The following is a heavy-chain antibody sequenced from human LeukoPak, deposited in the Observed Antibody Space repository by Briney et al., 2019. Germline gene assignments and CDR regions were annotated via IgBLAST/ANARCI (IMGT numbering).Heavy chain of an antibody. Sequence: GGSLRLSCAASGFTFSSYGMHWVRQAPGKGLGWVAAISYDGSNKYYADSVKGRFTISRDNSKNTLYLQMNSLRAEDTAVYYCAKADAHAPYSWGRGTLVTVSS. J-gene: IGHJ4*02. D-gene: IGHD2-8*01. V-gene: IGHV3-30*18. CDR3: AKADAHAPYS. CDR2: ISYDGSNK. CDR1: GFTFSSYG.